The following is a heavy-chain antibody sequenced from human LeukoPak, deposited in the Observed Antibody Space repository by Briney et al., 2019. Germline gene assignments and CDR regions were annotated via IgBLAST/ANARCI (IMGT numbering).Heavy chain of an antibody. J-gene: IGHJ4*02. CDR2: IWYDGSDS. D-gene: IGHD1-14*01. CDR3: ARARASHHIDS. V-gene: IGHV3-33*01. CDR1: GFSFRSQG. Sequence: GGALRLSCGASGFSFRSQGMHWVRQAPGEGLEWVAVIWYDGSDSYYADSVRGRFTISRDNSKNTLNLQINSLRGEHTAVYSCARARASHHIDSWGQATQPTVPS.